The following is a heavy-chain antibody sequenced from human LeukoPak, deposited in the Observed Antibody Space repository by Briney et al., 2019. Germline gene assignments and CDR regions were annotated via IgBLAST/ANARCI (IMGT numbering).Heavy chain of an antibody. CDR3: ARDGDSSGWSRFFYFDY. CDR1: GFTFSSYS. D-gene: IGHD6-19*01. CDR2: ISSSSSYI. V-gene: IGHV3-21*01. J-gene: IGHJ4*02. Sequence: GGSLRLSCAASGFTFSSYSMNWVRQAPGKGLEWISSISSSSSYIYYADSVKGRFTISRDNAKNSLYLQMNSLRAEDTAVYYCARDGDSSGWSRFFYFDYWGQGTLVTVSS.